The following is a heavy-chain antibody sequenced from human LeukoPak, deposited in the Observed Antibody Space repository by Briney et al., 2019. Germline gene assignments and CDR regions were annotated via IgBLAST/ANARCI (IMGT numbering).Heavy chain of an antibody. J-gene: IGHJ4*02. CDR1: GYTFTGYY. CDR2: INPNSGGT. V-gene: IGHV1-2*06. CDR3: ASDYYDSSGYYYARVE. Sequence: GASVKVSCKASGYTFTGYYMHWVRQAPGQGLEWMGRINPNSGGTNYVQKFQGRVTMTRDTSISTAYMELSRLRSDDTAVYYCASDYYDSSGYYYARVEWGQGTLVTVSS. D-gene: IGHD3-22*01.